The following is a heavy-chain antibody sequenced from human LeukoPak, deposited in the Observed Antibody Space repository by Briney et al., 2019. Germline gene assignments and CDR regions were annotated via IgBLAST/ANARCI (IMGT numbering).Heavy chain of an antibody. D-gene: IGHD6-19*01. V-gene: IGHV1-18*01. CDR1: GYTFTSYG. CDR3: ARDRGWLYYYYGMDV. J-gene: IGHJ6*02. Sequence: ASVKVSCKASGYTFTSYGISWVRQAPGQGLEWMGWVSAYNGNTNYAQKLQGRVTMTTDTSTSTAYMELRSLRSDDTAVYYCARDRGWLYYYYGMDVWGQGTTVTVSS. CDR2: VSAYNGNT.